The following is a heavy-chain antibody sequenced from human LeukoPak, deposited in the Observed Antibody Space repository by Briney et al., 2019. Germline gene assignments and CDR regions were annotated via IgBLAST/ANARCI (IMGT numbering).Heavy chain of an antibody. D-gene: IGHD3-16*01. Sequence: SETLSLTCAVYGGSFSGYYWSWIRQPPGKGLEWIGEINHSGSTNYNPSLKSRATISVDTSKNQFSLKLSSVTAADTAVYYCASATLYYDYVWGPTRDAFDIWGQGTMVTVSS. V-gene: IGHV4-34*01. CDR1: GGSFSGYY. CDR2: INHSGST. CDR3: ASATLYYDYVWGPTRDAFDI. J-gene: IGHJ3*02.